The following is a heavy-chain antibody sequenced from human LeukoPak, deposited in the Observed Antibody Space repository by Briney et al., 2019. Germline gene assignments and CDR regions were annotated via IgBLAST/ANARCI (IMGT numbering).Heavy chain of an antibody. Sequence: QPGGFLRLSCAASGFTFSIYAMSWVRQAPGKGLEWVAGISASGGSTYYADSVKGRFTISRDNSKNTLNLQMNSLRAEDTALYYCAKGQQLVSNWGQGTLVTVSS. CDR3: AKGQQLVSN. J-gene: IGHJ4*02. CDR2: ISASGGST. CDR1: GFTFSIYA. D-gene: IGHD6-13*01. V-gene: IGHV3-23*01.